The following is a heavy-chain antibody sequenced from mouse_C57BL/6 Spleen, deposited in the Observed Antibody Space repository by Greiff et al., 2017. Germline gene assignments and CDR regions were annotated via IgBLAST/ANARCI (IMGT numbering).Heavy chain of an antibody. CDR3: ARSGYDGYLFAY. D-gene: IGHD2-3*01. J-gene: IGHJ3*01. V-gene: IGHV1-66*01. Sequence: VKLVESGPELVKPGASVKISCKASGYSFTSYYIHWVKQRPGQGLEWIGWIDPGSGNTKYNEKFKGKATLTADTSSSTAYMQLSSLTSEDSAVYYCARSGYDGYLFAYWGKGTLVTVSA. CDR2: IDPGSGNT. CDR1: GYSFTSYY.